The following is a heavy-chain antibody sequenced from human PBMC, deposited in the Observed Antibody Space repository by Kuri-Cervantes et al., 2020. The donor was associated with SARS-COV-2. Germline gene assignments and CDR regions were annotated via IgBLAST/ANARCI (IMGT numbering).Heavy chain of an antibody. CDR2: ISSSSSYI. CDR3: ARDRGYGGLRYYFDY. V-gene: IGHV3-21*01. D-gene: IGHD5-12*01. CDR1: GFTFSSYS. J-gene: IGHJ4*02. Sequence: LSLTCAASGFTFSSYSMNWVRQAPGKGLEWVSSISSSSSYIYYADSVKGRFTISRDNAKNSLYLQMNSLRAEDTAVYYCARDRGYGGLRYYFDYWGQGTLVTVSS.